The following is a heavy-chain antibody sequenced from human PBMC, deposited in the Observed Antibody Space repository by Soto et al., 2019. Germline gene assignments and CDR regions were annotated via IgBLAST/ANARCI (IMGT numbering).Heavy chain of an antibody. CDR3: AREGSYSAYNFAHGIQLWSFDF. Sequence: ATLSLMFNVPGASGNTVYWIAVLRPAGKGLEWSGRIFSSGSTSFTTSLESRVDMSVDTSKNHFSLNLSSVPAADMAVYYCAREGSYSAYNFAHGIQLWSFDFWGQGALVTVSS. D-gene: IGHD5-18*01. CDR2: IFSSGST. V-gene: IGHV4-4*07. J-gene: IGHJ4*02. CDR1: GASGNTVY.